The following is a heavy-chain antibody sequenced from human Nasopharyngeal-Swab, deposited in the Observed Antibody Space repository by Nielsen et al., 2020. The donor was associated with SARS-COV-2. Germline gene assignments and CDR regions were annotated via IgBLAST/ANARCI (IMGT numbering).Heavy chain of an antibody. V-gene: IGHV1-2*06. CDR2: FNPNGGGT. J-gene: IGHJ4*02. CDR3: ARERFYDGSGYYNCFDY. D-gene: IGHD3-22*01. Sequence: ASVKVSCKTSGYTFTGYYIHWVRQAPGQGLEWMGRFNPNGGGTDYARKFQGRVTMTRDTSINTAYLELSRLTSDDMAVFYCARERFYDGSGYYNCFDYWGQGTLVTVSS. CDR1: GYTFTGYY.